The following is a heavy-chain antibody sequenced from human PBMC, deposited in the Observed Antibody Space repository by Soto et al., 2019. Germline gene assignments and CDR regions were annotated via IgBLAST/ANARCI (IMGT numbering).Heavy chain of an antibody. Sequence: SETLSLTCTVSGGSISSSGHYWGWVRQPPGKGLEWIGTIHYSGDAYYNPSLKSRVSISVDMSKSQFSLKLNSVTAADTALYYCSRHYCSGGSCYYYGMDVWGQGTTVTVSS. D-gene: IGHD2-15*01. CDR3: SRHYCSGGSCYYYGMDV. V-gene: IGHV4-39*01. J-gene: IGHJ6*02. CDR1: GGSISSSGHY. CDR2: IHYSGDA.